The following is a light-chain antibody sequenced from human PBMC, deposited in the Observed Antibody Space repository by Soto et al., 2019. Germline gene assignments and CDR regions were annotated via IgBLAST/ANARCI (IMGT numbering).Light chain of an antibody. CDR1: SGHSSYA. Sequence: QLVLTQAPSASASLGASVKLTCTLSSGHSSYAIAWHQQQPERGPRYSMKLNSDGSHNKGGGIPDRFSGSSSGAERYLTISSLQSEDEADYYCQTWGTGILVFGGGTKLTVL. V-gene: IGLV4-69*01. CDR3: QTWGTGILV. J-gene: IGLJ2*01. CDR2: LNSDGSH.